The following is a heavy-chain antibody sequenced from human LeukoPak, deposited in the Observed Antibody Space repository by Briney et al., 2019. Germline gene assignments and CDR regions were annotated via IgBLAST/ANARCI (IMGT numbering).Heavy chain of an antibody. CDR3: ARAQSGSYLGNWFDP. CDR2: IDPSGGST. Sequence: ASVKVSCKTSGYTFASYYIHWVRQAPGQGLEWMGLIDPSGGSTSYAQNFQGRVTMTRDTSTSTVYMELSSLRSEDTAVYYCARAQSGSYLGNWFDPWGQGTLVTVSS. D-gene: IGHD1-26*01. CDR1: GYTFASYY. V-gene: IGHV1-46*01. J-gene: IGHJ5*02.